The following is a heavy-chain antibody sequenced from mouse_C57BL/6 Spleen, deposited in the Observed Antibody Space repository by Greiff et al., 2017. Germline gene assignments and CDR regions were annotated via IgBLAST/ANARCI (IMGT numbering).Heavy chain of an antibody. D-gene: IGHD1-1*01. J-gene: IGHJ2*01. CDR1: GYSFTGYY. V-gene: IGHV1-42*01. Sequence: DVQLQESGPELVKPGASVKISCKASGYSFTGYYMNWVKQSPEKSLEWIGEINPSTGGTSYNQKFKAKATLTVDKSSSTAYMQLKGLTSEDSAVCYCARGYGSSYELDYWGQGTTLTVSS. CDR2: INPSTGGT. CDR3: ARGYGSSYELDY.